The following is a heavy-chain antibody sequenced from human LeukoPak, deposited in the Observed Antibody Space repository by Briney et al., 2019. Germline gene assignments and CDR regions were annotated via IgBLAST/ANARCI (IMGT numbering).Heavy chain of an antibody. CDR1: GFTFSSYW. D-gene: IGHD1-1*01. CDR2: INSDGSST. CDR3: ARDRRATYYFDY. J-gene: IGHJ4*02. Sequence: GGSLRLSCAASGFTFSSYWMHWVRQAPGKGLVWVSRINSDGSSTSYADSVKGRFTIPRDNAKNMLYLQMNSLRAEDTAVYYCARDRRATYYFDYWGQGTLVTVSS. V-gene: IGHV3-74*01.